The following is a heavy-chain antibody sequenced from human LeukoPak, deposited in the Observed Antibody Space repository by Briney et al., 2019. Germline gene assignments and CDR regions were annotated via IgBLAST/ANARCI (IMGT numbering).Heavy chain of an antibody. Sequence: ASVKVSCKVSGYTLTELSIHWVRQAPGKGLEWMGGFHPEDNETIYAQKFQGRVTMTEDTSTDTAYMELSSLRSDDTAVYYCATETLLMGARINWGQGTLVTVSS. V-gene: IGHV1-24*01. D-gene: IGHD1-26*01. J-gene: IGHJ4*02. CDR3: ATETLLMGARIN. CDR2: FHPEDNET. CDR1: GYTLTELS.